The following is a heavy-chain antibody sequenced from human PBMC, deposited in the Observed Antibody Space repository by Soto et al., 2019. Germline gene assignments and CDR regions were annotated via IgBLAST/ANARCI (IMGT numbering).Heavy chain of an antibody. CDR3: ARMYSSGSGWFHP. Sequence: MSLTSYFSGYSITARGYYWSWLRHHPGKGLEWIGSFYSSGSIIYNPSLRSRVSISGDTSSNQFSMSLTSVTAADTARYYCARMYSSGSGWFHPWGQGTLVTSPQ. CDR1: GYSITARGYY. CDR2: FYSSGSI. V-gene: IGHV4-31*03. J-gene: IGHJ5*02. D-gene: IGHD6-19*01.